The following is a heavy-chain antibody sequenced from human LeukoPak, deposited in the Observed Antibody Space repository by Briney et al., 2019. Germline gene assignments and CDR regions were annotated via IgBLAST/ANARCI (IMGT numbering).Heavy chain of an antibody. J-gene: IGHJ4*02. CDR2: IHTSGST. CDR3: ARPGQSSWWIYFNF. V-gene: IGHV4-4*09. CDR1: SDFSSFYY. D-gene: IGHD2-15*01. Sequence: PSETLSLTCTVSSDFSSFYYWTWIRQTPGKGLEWIGNIHTSGSTDYNPSLKSRVSMSIDTYKNQFSLRLSSVTAADSAIYYCARPGQSSWWIYFNFWGQGALVTVSS.